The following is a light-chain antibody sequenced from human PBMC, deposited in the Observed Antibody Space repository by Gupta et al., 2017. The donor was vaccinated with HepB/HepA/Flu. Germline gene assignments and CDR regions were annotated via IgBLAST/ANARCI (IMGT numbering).Light chain of an antibody. CDR2: KTS. V-gene: IGKV2-24*01. CDR1: QSLVYSDGNTY. J-gene: IGKJ2*01. Sequence: EIVRTQTSLSSPVTLGQPASISCRSSQSLVYSDGNTYLSWLHQRPGQPPRLLIYKTSNRISGVPDRLSGSGAGTEFTLNISRVEDEDGGIYYCKQANQYPYTFGQGTKLEIK. CDR3: KQANQYPYT.